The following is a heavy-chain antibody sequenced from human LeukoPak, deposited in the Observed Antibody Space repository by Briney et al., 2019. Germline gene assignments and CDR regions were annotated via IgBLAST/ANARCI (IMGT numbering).Heavy chain of an antibody. CDR2: IYYSGST. J-gene: IGHJ4*02. D-gene: IGHD3-10*01. V-gene: IGHV4-39*07. CDR1: GGSISSSSYY. CDR3: ARGQRITMVRGVIITRELSPVDY. Sequence: SETLSLTCTVSGGSISSSSYYWGWIRQPPVKGLEWIGSIYYSGSTYYNPSLKSRVTISVDTSKNQFSLKLSSVTAADTAVYYCARGQRITMVRGVIITRELSPVDYWGQGTLVTVSS.